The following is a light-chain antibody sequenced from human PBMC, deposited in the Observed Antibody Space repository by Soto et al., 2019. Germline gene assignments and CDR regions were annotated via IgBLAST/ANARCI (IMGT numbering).Light chain of an antibody. V-gene: IGLV2-23*02. CDR3: CSYAGSRWV. CDR2: EVN. CDR1: SDDIGNFNL. Sequence: QSVLTQPASVSGSPGQSITFSCTGSSDDIGNFNLVSWYQQYPGKAPKLILYEVNKRPLGVSDRFSGSKSGNTASLTISGLQAEDEADYHCCSYAGSRWVFCGGTKLTVL. J-gene: IGLJ3*02.